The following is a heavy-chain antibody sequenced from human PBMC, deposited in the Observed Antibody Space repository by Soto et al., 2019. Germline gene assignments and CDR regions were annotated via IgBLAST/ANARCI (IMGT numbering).Heavy chain of an antibody. J-gene: IGHJ5*02. V-gene: IGHV4-59*01. CDR3: ARDNYDFWSGYYSLVS. CDR2: IYYSGST. CDR1: GGSISSYY. D-gene: IGHD3-3*01. Sequence: SETLSLTCTVSGGSISSYYWSWIRQPPGKGLEWIGYIYYSGSTNYNPSLKSRVTISVDTSKNQFSLKLSSVTAADTAVYYCARDNYDFWSGYYSLVSWGQGTXVTVSS.